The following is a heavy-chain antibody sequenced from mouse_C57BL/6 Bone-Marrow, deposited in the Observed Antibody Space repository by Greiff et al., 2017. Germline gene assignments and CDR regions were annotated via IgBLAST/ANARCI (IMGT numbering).Heavy chain of an antibody. Sequence: VHVKQSGPELVKPGASVKISCKASGYSFTGYYMNWVKQSPEKSLEWIGEINPSTGGTTYNQKFKAKATLTVDKSSSTAYMQLKSLTSEDSAVYYCARGSPPRFSWGQGTLVTVSA. CDR3: ARGSPPRFS. V-gene: IGHV1-42*01. J-gene: IGHJ3*01. CDR2: INPSTGGT. D-gene: IGHD1-1*02. CDR1: GYSFTGYY.